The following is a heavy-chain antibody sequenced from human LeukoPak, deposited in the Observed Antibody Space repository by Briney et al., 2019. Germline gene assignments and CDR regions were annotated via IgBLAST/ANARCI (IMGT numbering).Heavy chain of an antibody. CDR1: GFTFSSFA. J-gene: IGHJ4*02. CDR2: ISGSGGST. D-gene: IGHD3-10*01. Sequence: GGSLRLSCAASGFTFSSFAMTWVRQAPGKGLEWVLSISGSGGSTYYADSVQGRFTISRDNSKNTLYLQMNSLRAEDTAVYYCAKYLGSGTSSDDWGQETLVTVSS. V-gene: IGHV3-23*01. CDR3: AKYLGSGTSSDD.